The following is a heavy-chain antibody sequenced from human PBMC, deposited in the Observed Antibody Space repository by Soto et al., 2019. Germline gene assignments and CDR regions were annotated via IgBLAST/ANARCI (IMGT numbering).Heavy chain of an antibody. D-gene: IGHD3-22*01. CDR2: IYSGGAT. V-gene: IGHV3-53*01. CDR3: AKDFVYDSSGYLPYFDY. J-gene: IGHJ4*02. Sequence: GXSLRLSCAASGFSVSSSHIIWVLQAPGKGLEWVSVIYSGGATYYAVSVKGRFTISRDRSKNTVYLQMDGLRAEETAVYYCAKDFVYDSSGYLPYFDYWGQGTLVTVS. CDR1: GFSVSSSH.